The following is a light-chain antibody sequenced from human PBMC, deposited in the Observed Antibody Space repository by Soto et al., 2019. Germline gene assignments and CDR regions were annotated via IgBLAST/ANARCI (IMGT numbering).Light chain of an antibody. CDR1: SSDVGAYNL. V-gene: IGLV2-14*01. J-gene: IGLJ1*01. CDR2: EVS. CDR3: TSYEGGGKYV. Sequence: QSVLTQPASVSGSPGQSVTISCTGTSSDVGAYNLVSWYQQYPGKAPKLMIYEVSNRPSGVSNRFSGSKSGNTASLTTSGLQAEDEADYYCCTSYEGGGKYVFGTGTKVTVL.